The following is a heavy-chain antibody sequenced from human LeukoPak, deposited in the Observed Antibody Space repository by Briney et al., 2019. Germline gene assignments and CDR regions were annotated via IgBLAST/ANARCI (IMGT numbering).Heavy chain of an antibody. J-gene: IGHJ4*02. D-gene: IGHD3-10*01. CDR3: ARVKLLWFGELSYDY. CDR2: ISSDESIT. V-gene: IGHV3-74*01. CDR1: GFTFSNYW. Sequence: GGSLRLSCAASGFTFSNYWMHWVRQAPGKGLVWVSRISSDESITSYADSVKGRFTISRDNAKNTLYLQMNSLRAEDTAVYYCARVKLLWFGELSYDYWGQGTLVTVSS.